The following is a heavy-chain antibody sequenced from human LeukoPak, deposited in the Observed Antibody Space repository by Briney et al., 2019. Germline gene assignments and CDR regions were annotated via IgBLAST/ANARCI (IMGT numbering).Heavy chain of an antibody. CDR3: AVYSGYDWAPHNSFPFDP. CDR1: GGTFSSYA. V-gene: IGHV1-69*13. CDR2: IIPIFGTA. D-gene: IGHD5-12*01. Sequence: GASVKVSCKASGGTFSSYAISWVRQAPGRGPEWMGGIIPIFGTANYAQKFQGRVTITADESTSTAYMELSSLRSEDTAVYYCAVYSGYDWAPHNSFPFDPWGQGTLVTVSS. J-gene: IGHJ5*02.